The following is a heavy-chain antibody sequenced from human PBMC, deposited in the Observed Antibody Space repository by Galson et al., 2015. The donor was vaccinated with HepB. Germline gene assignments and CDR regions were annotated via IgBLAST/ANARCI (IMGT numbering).Heavy chain of an antibody. J-gene: IGHJ4*02. D-gene: IGHD5-24*01. CDR3: ARGGRWLHQRGYFDY. CDR1: GDSVSSNSAA. V-gene: IGHV6-1*01. CDR2: TYYRSKWYN. Sequence: CAISGDSVSSNSAAWNWIRQSPSRGLEWLGRTYYRSKWYNDHAVSVKSRITINPDTSKNQFSLQLNSVTPEDTAVYYCARGGRWLHQRGYFDYWGQGTLVTVSS.